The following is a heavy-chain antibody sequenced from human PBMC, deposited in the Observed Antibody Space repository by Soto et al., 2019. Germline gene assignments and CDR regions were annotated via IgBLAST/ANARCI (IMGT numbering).Heavy chain of an antibody. J-gene: IGHJ4*02. V-gene: IGHV3-23*01. CDR1: GFTLSNFA. Sequence: EVQVLESGGGLVQPGGSLRLSCAASGFTLSNFAMSWVRQAPGKGLEWVAVISDRGGSTDYAASVKGRFTISRDNSNNTVYRQMNNLRAEDTAVYYCARDEYYYASSGYYRFDQWGQGTLVTVSS. CDR3: ARDEYYYASSGYYRFDQ. D-gene: IGHD3-22*01. CDR2: ISDRGGST.